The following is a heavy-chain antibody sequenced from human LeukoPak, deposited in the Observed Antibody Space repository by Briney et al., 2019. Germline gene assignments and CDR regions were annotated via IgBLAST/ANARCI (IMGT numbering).Heavy chain of an antibody. V-gene: IGHV3-48*01. CDR1: GFTFSSYS. J-gene: IGHJ6*03. Sequence: PGGSLRLSCAASGFTFSSYSMNWVRQAPGKGLEWVSYISSSSSTIYYADSVKGRFTISRDNAKNSLYLQMNSLRAEDTAVYYCARGKYYYYYYMDVWGKGTTVTISS. CDR2: ISSSSSTI. CDR3: ARGKYYYYYYMDV.